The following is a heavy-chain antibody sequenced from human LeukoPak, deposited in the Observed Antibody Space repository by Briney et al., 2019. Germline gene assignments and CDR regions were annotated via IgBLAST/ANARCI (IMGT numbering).Heavy chain of an antibody. CDR3: ASHTMTSLRYFPL. D-gene: IGHD3-3*01. J-gene: IGHJ2*01. V-gene: IGHV3-48*04. Sequence: GGSLRLSCAASGFTFSSYWMSWVRQAPGKGLEWVSYISASTGIIYYADSVKGRFTISRDNAKNSLFLQMTSLRAEDTAVYYRASHTMTSLRYFPLWGRGTLVTVSS. CDR1: GFTFSSYW. CDR2: ISASTGII.